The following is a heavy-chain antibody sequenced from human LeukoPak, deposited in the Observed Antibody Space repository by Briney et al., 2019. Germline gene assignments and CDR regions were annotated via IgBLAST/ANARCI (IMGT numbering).Heavy chain of an antibody. CDR1: GGSFNPYH. V-gene: IGHV4-34*01. CDR3: ARYVRGSSSSCFDY. Sequence: SETLSLTCAVFGGSFNPYHWTWIRQPPGKGLEWIGEINHSEGANYNPSLKSRVTISVDTSKNRFSLRLSSVTAADTAVYYCARYVRGSSSSCFDYWGQGTLVTVSS. D-gene: IGHD6-13*01. CDR2: INHSEGA. J-gene: IGHJ4*02.